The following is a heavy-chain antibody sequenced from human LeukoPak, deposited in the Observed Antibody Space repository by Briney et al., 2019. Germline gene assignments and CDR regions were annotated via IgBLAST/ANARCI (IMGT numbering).Heavy chain of an antibody. CDR3: AKFPWNCSSTSCYSY. V-gene: IGHV3-7*02. J-gene: IGHJ4*02. CDR1: GFTFSSYW. CDR2: IKEDGSEK. Sequence: GGSLRLSCAASGFTFSSYWMNWVRQAPGKGLEWVAHIKEDGSEKYYVDSVKGRFTISRDNSKNTLYLQMNSLRAEDTAVYYCAKFPWNCSSTSCYSYWGQGTLVTVSS. D-gene: IGHD2-2*01.